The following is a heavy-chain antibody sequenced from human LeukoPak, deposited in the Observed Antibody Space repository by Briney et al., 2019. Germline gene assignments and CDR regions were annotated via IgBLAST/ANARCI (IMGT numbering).Heavy chain of an antibody. Sequence: GGSLRLSCAASGFTFSSYDVHWVRQAPGKGLEWVADISFDGSNEYYADSVKGRFTISRDNSKNTLYLQMNSLRAEDTAVYYCAKRSGYGFDYWGQGTLVTVSS. CDR3: AKRSGYGFDY. V-gene: IGHV3-30*18. D-gene: IGHD5-12*01. CDR1: GFTFSSYD. J-gene: IGHJ4*02. CDR2: ISFDGSNE.